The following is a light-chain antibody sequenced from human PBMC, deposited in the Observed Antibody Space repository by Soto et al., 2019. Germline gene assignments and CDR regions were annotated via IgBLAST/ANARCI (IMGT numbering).Light chain of an antibody. CDR3: QQYNTWRSIS. V-gene: IGKV3-15*01. Sequence: TVLTQSPATLSVSPVERATLSCRASQSVSSKLAWYQHKPGQAPRLLIYDTSTRAAGIPARFTGSGSGTDFTLTISSLQSEDFAVYYCQQYNTWRSISFGQGTRWRL. CDR1: QSVSSK. J-gene: IGKJ5*01. CDR2: DTS.